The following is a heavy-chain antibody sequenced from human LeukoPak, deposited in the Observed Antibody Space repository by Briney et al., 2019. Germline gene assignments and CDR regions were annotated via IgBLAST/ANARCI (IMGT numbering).Heavy chain of an antibody. Sequence: SETLSLTCTVSGGSISGHYWSWIRQPPGKGLEGIAYIYYSGGANYNPSLKSRVTISVDTSKNQFSLKLSSVTAADTAVYYCARHDDYGGNSFDYWGQGTLATVSS. J-gene: IGHJ4*02. CDR3: ARHDDYGGNSFDY. D-gene: IGHD4-23*01. CDR2: IYYSGGA. V-gene: IGHV4-59*11. CDR1: GGSISGHY.